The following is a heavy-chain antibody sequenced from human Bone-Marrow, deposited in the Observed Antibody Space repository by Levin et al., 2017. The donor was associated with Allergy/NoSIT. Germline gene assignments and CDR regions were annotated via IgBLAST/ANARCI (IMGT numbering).Heavy chain of an antibody. CDR3: TRGVGGSGHYYYGMDV. D-gene: IGHD4-23*01. J-gene: IGHJ6*02. CDR1: GFTFSGSA. CDR2: IRPTLNTYAT. V-gene: IGHV3-73*01. Sequence: GGSLRLSCETSGFTFSGSAIHWVRQSSGKGLEWVGRIRPTLNTYATTFAASVKGRFTISRDASTNTIYLQMSSLKTEDTAVYYCTRGVGGSGHYYYGMDVWGPGTAVTVS.